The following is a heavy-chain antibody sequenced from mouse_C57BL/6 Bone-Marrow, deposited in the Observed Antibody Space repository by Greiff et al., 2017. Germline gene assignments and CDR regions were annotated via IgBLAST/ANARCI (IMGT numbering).Heavy chain of an antibody. CDR1: GYTFTDYY. CDR3: AREGYDYDGAWFAY. Sequence: VQLQQSGPVLVKPGASVKMSCKASGYTFTDYYMNWVKQSHGKSLEWIGVINPYNGGTSYNQKFKGKATLTVDKSSSTAYMELNSLTSEDSAVYYCAREGYDYDGAWFAYWGQGTLVTVSA. V-gene: IGHV1-19*01. D-gene: IGHD2-4*01. CDR2: INPYNGGT. J-gene: IGHJ3*01.